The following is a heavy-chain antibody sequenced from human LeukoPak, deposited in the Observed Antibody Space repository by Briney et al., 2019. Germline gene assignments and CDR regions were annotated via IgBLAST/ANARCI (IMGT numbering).Heavy chain of an antibody. J-gene: IGHJ4*02. CDR2: IYHSGST. V-gene: IGHV4-4*02. D-gene: IGHD3-22*01. Sequence: PSETLSLTCAVSGGSISSSNWWSWVRQPPGKGLEWIGEIYHSGSTNYNPSLKSRVTISVDTSKNQFSLKLSSVTAADTAVYYCARDRTRYYDSSSFDYWGQGTLVTVSS. CDR3: ARDRTRYYDSSSFDY. CDR1: GGSISSSNW.